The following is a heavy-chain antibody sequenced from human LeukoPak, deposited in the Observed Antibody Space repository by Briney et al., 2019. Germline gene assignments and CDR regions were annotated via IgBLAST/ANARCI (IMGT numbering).Heavy chain of an antibody. D-gene: IGHD3-10*01. CDR1: GDSINGYF. CDR3: ARCGGFGELSPIDY. CDR2: IYYSGGS. Sequence: SETLSLTCTVSGDSINGYFWSWIRQPPGKGLEWIGYIYYSGGSNYNPSLRSRVTMSVDTSRNQFSLKLSSVRAEDTAVYYCARCGGFGELSPIDYWGQGTLVTVSS. V-gene: IGHV4-59*12. J-gene: IGHJ4*02.